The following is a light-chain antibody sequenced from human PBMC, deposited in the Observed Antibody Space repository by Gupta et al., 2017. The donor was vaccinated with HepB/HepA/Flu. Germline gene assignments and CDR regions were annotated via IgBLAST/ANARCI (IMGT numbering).Light chain of an antibody. Sequence: DIVMTQTPLSSPVTLGQPVSISCRSSRSLVHTDGHTYLSWLHPRPGQPPRLLIYMVSNLFSGGPDRFSGSGAWTDFTLKISRGEGEDVGIYYCRQFTQFITFGQGTRLEIK. V-gene: IGKV2-24*01. CDR3: RQFTQFIT. CDR2: MVS. J-gene: IGKJ5*01. CDR1: RSLVHTDGHTY.